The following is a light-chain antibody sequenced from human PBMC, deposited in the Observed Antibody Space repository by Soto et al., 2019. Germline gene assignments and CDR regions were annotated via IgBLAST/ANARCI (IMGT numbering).Light chain of an antibody. J-gene: IGKJ1*01. CDR2: GAS. CDR3: QQYGGSPRT. Sequence: IVFPLSPGTLSFSLGERATLSCRASQSVSSNLAWYQQKPGQAPRLLIYGASNRATGIPDRFSGSGSGTDFTLTITRLEPEDFAVYYCQQYGGSPRTFGQGTKVDIK. CDR1: QSVSSN. V-gene: IGKV3-20*01.